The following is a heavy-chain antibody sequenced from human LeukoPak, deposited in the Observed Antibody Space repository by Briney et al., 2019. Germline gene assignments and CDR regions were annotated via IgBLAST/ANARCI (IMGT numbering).Heavy chain of an antibody. V-gene: IGHV1-2*02. Sequence: ASVKVSCKASGYTFTGYYMHWVRQAPGRGLEWMGWINPNSGGTHYAQKFQGRVTMTRDASISTAYMELSRLRSDDTAVYYCARDTAFNYYGSGSDYEPTDLFDYWGQGTLVTVSS. CDR3: ARDTAFNYYGSGSDYEPTDLFDY. J-gene: IGHJ4*02. CDR2: INPNSGGT. CDR1: GYTFTGYY. D-gene: IGHD3-10*01.